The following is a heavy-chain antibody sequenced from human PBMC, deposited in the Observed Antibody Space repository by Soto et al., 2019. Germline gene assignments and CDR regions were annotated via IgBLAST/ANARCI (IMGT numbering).Heavy chain of an antibody. Sequence: PGGSLRLSCAASGFTFSSYAMHWVRQAPGKGLEWVAVISYDGSNKYYADSVKGRFTISRDNSKNTLYLQMNSLRAEDTAVYYCARAYYGSPTRAIRPYYYGMDVWGQGTTVTVS. V-gene: IGHV3-30-3*01. CDR1: GFTFSSYA. CDR3: ARAYYGSPTRAIRPYYYGMDV. J-gene: IGHJ6*02. D-gene: IGHD3-10*01. CDR2: ISYDGSNK.